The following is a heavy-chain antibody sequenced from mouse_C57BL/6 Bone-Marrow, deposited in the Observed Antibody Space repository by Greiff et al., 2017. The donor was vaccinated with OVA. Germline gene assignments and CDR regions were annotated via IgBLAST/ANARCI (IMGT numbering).Heavy chain of an antibody. V-gene: IGHV14-4*01. CDR2: IDPENGDT. J-gene: IGHJ4*01. D-gene: IGHD1-1*01. CDR1: GFNIKDDY. Sequence: EVQLQQSGAELVRPGASVKLSCTASGFNIKDDYMHWVKQRPEQGLEWIGWIDPENGDTEYASKFQGKATITADTSSNTAYLQLSSLTSEDTAGDYCTTAYGRGDYWGQGTSVTVSS. CDR3: TTAYGRGDY.